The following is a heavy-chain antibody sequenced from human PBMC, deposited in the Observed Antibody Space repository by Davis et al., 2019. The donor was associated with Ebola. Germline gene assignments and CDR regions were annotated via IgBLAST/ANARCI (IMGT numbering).Heavy chain of an antibody. J-gene: IGHJ4*02. CDR2: ISAYNGNT. CDR3: ARGLYCSGGSCYSGLDY. CDR1: GGTFSSYA. Sequence: SVKVSCKASGGTFSSYAISWVRQAPGQGLEWMGWISAYNGNTNYAQKFQGRVTITADKSTSTAYMELSSLRSEDTAVYYCARGLYCSGGSCYSGLDYWGQGTLVTVSS. D-gene: IGHD2-15*01. V-gene: IGHV1-69*10.